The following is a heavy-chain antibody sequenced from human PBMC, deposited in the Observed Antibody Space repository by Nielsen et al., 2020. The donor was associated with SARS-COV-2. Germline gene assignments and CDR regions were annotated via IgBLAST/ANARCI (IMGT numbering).Heavy chain of an antibody. CDR1: GYTFINHD. J-gene: IGHJ4*02. Sequence: ASVKVSCKASGYTFINHDINWVRQSTGQGLEWMGWMTPNSGNTGYAQKFQGRVTMTRNTSTRTAYLELRSLRSEDTAVYYCARGEAYGSGWPPEYWGQGTLVTVSS. CDR2: MTPNSGNT. CDR3: ARGEAYGSGWPPEY. V-gene: IGHV1-8*01. D-gene: IGHD6-19*01.